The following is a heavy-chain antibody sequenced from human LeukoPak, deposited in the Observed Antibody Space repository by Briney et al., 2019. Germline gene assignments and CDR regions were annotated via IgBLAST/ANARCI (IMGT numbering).Heavy chain of an antibody. CDR2: ISYDGNIK. CDR3: ARAHLSSSSTDYMDV. CDR1: GITLSSHA. J-gene: IGHJ6*03. D-gene: IGHD6-6*01. Sequence: GGSLRLSCAASGITLSSHAIHWVRQAPGKGLEWVALISYDGNIKYYADSVKGRFTISRDNSKNTLSLQMNSLRPEDTAVYYCARAHLSSSSTDYMDVWGKGTTVTVSS. V-gene: IGHV3-30*04.